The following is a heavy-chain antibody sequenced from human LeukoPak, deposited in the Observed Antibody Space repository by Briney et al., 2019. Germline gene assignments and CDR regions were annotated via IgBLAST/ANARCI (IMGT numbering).Heavy chain of an antibody. CDR2: ISGSGGST. D-gene: IGHD6-19*01. V-gene: IGHV3-23*01. CDR3: AKGDSSGWASLDY. Sequence: SGGSLRLSCAASGFTFSSYAMSWVRQAPGKGLEWVSAISGSGGSTYYADSVKGRFTISRDNSKNTLYLQMNSLRAEDTAVYYCAKGDSSGWASLDYWGQGTLVTVSS. J-gene: IGHJ4*02. CDR1: GFTFSSYA.